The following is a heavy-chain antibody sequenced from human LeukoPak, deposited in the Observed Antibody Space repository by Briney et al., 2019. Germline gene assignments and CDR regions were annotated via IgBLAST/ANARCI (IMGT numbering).Heavy chain of an antibody. Sequence: SETLSLTCTVSGGSISSYYWSWIRQPAGKRLEWIGRIYTSGSTNYNPSLKSRVTMSVDTSKNQFSLKLSSVTAADTAVYYCARDALCSSTSCYYYYYYMDVWGKGTTVTVSS. CDR3: ARDALCSSTSCYYYYYYMDV. V-gene: IGHV4-4*07. D-gene: IGHD2-2*01. CDR1: GGSISSYY. CDR2: IYTSGST. J-gene: IGHJ6*03.